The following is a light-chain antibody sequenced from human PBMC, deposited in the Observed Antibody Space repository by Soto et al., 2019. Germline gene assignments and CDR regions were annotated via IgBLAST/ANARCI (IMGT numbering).Light chain of an antibody. V-gene: IGKV3-15*01. J-gene: IGKJ2*01. Sequence: EIVMTQSPVTLSVSPGERATLSCRASQSVSTNLAWYQQKPGQAPSLIIYSASTRATGIPARFSGSGSGTEFTLTISSLQSEDFEVYYCQQYNNWLQGYTFGQGPKLEIK. CDR2: SAS. CDR1: QSVSTN. CDR3: QQYNNWLQGYT.